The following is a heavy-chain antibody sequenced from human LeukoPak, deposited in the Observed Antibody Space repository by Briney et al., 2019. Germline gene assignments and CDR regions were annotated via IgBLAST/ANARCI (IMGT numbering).Heavy chain of an antibody. J-gene: IGHJ4*02. V-gene: IGHV1-69*05. Sequence: SVKVSCKASGGTFSSYAISWVRQAPGQGLEWMGRIIPIFGTANYAQKFQGRVTMTRNTSISTAYMELSSLRSEDTAVYYCASTNYDFWSGYWGGFDYWGQGTLVTVSS. CDR2: IIPIFGTA. CDR1: GGTFSSYA. D-gene: IGHD3-3*01. CDR3: ASTNYDFWSGYWGGFDY.